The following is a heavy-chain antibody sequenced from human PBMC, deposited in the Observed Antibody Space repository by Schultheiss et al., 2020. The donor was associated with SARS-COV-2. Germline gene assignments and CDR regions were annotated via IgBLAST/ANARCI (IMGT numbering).Heavy chain of an antibody. CDR3: AKETLAEDFYYYGLDV. V-gene: IGHV3-23*01. CDR1: GFTVSSNY. D-gene: IGHD3-3*01. CDR2: ISGSGGST. Sequence: GGSLRLSCAASGFTVSSNYMSWVRQAPGKGLEWVSAISGSGGSTYYADSVKGRFTISRDNAKNSLYLQMNSLRAEDTAVYYCAKETLAEDFYYYGLDVWGQGTTVTVSS. J-gene: IGHJ6*02.